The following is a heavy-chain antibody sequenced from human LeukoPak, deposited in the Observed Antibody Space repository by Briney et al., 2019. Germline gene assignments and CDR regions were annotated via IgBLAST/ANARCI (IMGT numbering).Heavy chain of an antibody. Sequence: GGSLRLSCAASGFTFDDYTMHWVRQAPGKGLEWVSGITWNSESIGYADSVKGRFTISRDNAKNSLHLQMNSLRAEDMALYYCAKDTARRSYQYDAFDIWGQGTMVTVS. V-gene: IGHV3-9*03. CDR1: GFTFDDYT. CDR3: AKDTARRSYQYDAFDI. J-gene: IGHJ3*02. D-gene: IGHD6-6*01. CDR2: ITWNSESI.